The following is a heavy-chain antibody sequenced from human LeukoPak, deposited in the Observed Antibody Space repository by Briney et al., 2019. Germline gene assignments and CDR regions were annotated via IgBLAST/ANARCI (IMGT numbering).Heavy chain of an antibody. J-gene: IGHJ4*02. CDR1: GLTFSSYS. Sequence: GGSLRLSCAASGLTFSSYSMNWVRQAPGKGLEWVSSISSSSSYIYYADSVKGRFTISRDNAKNLLFLQINSLRVEDTAVYYCARETPRRGETRDGYRWGQGTVVTVSS. CDR3: ARETPRRGETRDGYR. V-gene: IGHV3-21*01. D-gene: IGHD5-24*01. CDR2: ISSSSSYI.